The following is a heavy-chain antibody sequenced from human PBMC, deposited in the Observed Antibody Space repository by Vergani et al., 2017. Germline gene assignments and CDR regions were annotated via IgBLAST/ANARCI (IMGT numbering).Heavy chain of an antibody. D-gene: IGHD3-16*01. CDR3: AKDRPMIPTIDDAFDI. J-gene: IGHJ3*02. Sequence: VQLVESGGGVVQPGGSLRLSCAASGFTFSSYAMSWVRQAPGKGLEWVSAISGSGGSTYYADSVKGRFTISRDNSKNTLYLQMNSLRAEDTAVYYCAKDRPMIPTIDDAFDIWGQGTMVTVSS. CDR1: GFTFSSYA. CDR2: ISGSGGST. V-gene: IGHV3-23*04.